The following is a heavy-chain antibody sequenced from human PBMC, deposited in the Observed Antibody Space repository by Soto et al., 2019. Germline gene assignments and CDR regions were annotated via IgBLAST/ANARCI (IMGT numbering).Heavy chain of an antibody. CDR2: ISSGGSDK. D-gene: IGHD6-13*01. CDR1: GFTFSSFG. J-gene: IGHJ4*02. CDR3: AKDADIGAAGYYFDY. V-gene: IGHV3-30*18. Sequence: QVQLVEFGGGVVQPGRSLRLSCAASGFTFSSFGMHWVRQAPGKGLEWVAVISSGGSDKYYTDSVKGRFTISRDNSRNTLYLQMNSLRAEDTAVYYCAKDADIGAAGYYFDYWGQGTLVTVSS.